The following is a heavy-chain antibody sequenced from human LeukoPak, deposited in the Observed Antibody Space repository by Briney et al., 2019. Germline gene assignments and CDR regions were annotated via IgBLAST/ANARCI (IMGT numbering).Heavy chain of an antibody. J-gene: IGHJ4*02. CDR2: ISSSSSTI. V-gene: IGHV3-48*01. CDR3: ARDLGYSSGPNY. D-gene: IGHD6-19*01. CDR1: GFTFSTYS. Sequence: PGGSLRLSCAASGFTFSTYSMHWVRQAPGKGLEWISYISSSSSTIYYADSVKGRFTISRDNAKNSLYLQMNSLRAEDTAVYYCARDLGYSSGPNYWGQGTRVTVSS.